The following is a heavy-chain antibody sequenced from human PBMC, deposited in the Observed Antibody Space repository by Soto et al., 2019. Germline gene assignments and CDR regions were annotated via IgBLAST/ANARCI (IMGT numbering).Heavy chain of an antibody. Sequence: PSETLSLTCTVSGGSISSGGYYWSWIRQHPGKGLEWIGYIYYSGSTYYNPSLKSRVTISVDTSKNQFSLKLSSVTAADTAVYYCARDYATENNWFDPWGQGTLVTVSS. CDR2: IYYSGST. D-gene: IGHD1-26*01. CDR1: GGSISSGGYY. J-gene: IGHJ5*02. V-gene: IGHV4-31*03. CDR3: ARDYATENNWFDP.